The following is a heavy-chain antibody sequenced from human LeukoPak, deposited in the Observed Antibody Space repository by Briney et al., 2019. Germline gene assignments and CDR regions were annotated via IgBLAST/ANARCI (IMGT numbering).Heavy chain of an antibody. J-gene: IGHJ4*02. D-gene: IGHD5-18*01. V-gene: IGHV1-2*02. Sequence: ASVKVSCKPSGYTFTGYYIHWVRQAPGQGLEWMGWMNPNSGGATYARQFQGRVTMTRDTSINTAYIEVSRLRSDATAVYYCARGSNVDTSMVNPFDYWGQGTLVTVSS. CDR2: MNPNSGGA. CDR3: ARGSNVDTSMVNPFDY. CDR1: GYTFTGYY.